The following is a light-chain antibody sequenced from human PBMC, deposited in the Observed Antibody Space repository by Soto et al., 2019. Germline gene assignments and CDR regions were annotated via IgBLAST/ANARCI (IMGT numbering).Light chain of an antibody. CDR2: DAS. CDR3: HQRSNWPPIT. Sequence: EIVLTQSPATLSLSPGERATLSCRASQSISYYLAWYQQKPGQAPRLLIYDASNRATGIPARFSGSGSGTDFTLTISSLEPEDFAVYYCHQRSNWPPITFGGGTRVEIK. J-gene: IGKJ4*01. CDR1: QSISYY. V-gene: IGKV3-11*01.